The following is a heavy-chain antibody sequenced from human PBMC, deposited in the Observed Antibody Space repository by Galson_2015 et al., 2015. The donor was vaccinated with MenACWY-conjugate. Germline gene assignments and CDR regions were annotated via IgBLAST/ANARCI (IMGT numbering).Heavy chain of an antibody. D-gene: IGHD2-15*01. J-gene: IGHJ4*02. Sequence: SLRLSCAASGFTFNKFGMHWVRQAPGKGLEWVAMIWYDGSDRYYGDAVKGRFTISKDNSKNMVYLQMNSLRAEDSAVYYCARRMTSYFDYWGQGVFVTVTS. CDR2: IWYDGSDR. CDR3: ARRMTSYFDY. V-gene: IGHV3-33*01. CDR1: GFTFNKFG.